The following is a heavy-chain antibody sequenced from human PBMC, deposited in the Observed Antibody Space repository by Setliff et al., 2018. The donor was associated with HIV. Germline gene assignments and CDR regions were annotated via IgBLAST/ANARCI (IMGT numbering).Heavy chain of an antibody. CDR3: ARDPAPSSSASYFQH. V-gene: IGHV1-46*01. D-gene: IGHD6-6*01. Sequence: GASVKVSCKASGYTFTSYYMHGVRQAPGQGLEWMGIINPSRCSTTYAQEFQGRVTMTRDTSTSTVYMELSSLRSAETAVYYCARDPAPSSSASYFQHWGQGTPVTVSS. CDR2: INPSRCST. CDR1: GYTFTSYY. J-gene: IGHJ1*01.